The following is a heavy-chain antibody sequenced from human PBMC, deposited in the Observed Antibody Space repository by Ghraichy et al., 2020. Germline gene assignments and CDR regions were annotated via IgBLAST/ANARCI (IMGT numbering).Heavy chain of an antibody. V-gene: IGHV3-23*01. CDR1: GFTFSSYA. CDR2: ISGSGGST. CDR3: ARGRGAAAGTSGADY. D-gene: IGHD6-13*01. J-gene: IGHJ4*02. Sequence: GGSLRLSCAASGFTFSSYAMSWVRQAPGKGLEWVSAISGSGGSTYYADSVKGRFTISRDNSKNTLYLQMNSLRAEDTAVYYCARGRGAAAGTSGADYWGQGTLVTVSS.